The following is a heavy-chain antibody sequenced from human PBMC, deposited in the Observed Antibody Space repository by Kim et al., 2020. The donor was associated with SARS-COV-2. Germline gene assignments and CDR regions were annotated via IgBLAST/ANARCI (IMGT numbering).Heavy chain of an antibody. J-gene: IGHJ5*02. Sequence: ASVKVSCKASGYTFTSYYMHWVRQAPGQGLEWMGIINPSGGSTSYAQKFQGRVTMTRDTSTSTVYMELSSLRSEDTAVYYCASTGVANNWFDPWGQGTLVTVSS. D-gene: IGHD3-3*01. CDR2: INPSGGST. V-gene: IGHV1-46*01. CDR1: GYTFTSYY. CDR3: ASTGVANNWFDP.